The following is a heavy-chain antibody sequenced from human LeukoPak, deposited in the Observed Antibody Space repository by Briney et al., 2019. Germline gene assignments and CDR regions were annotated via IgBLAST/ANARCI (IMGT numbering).Heavy chain of an antibody. CDR3: ARGQLFDY. D-gene: IGHD3-10*01. CDR1: GYSISSCYY. J-gene: IGHJ4*02. Sequence: SETLSLTCAVSGYSISSCYYWGWIRQPPGKGLEWIGSIYHSGSTYYNPSLKSRVTISVDTSKNHFSLKLSSVTAADTAVYYCARGQLFDYWGQGTLVTVSS. CDR2: IYHSGST. V-gene: IGHV4-38-2*01.